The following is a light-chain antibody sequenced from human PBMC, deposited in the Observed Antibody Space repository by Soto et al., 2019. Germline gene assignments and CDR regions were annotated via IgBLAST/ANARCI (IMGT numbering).Light chain of an antibody. J-gene: IGKJ2*01. V-gene: IGKV1-16*02. CDR3: QQDESYPYT. CDR1: QGISTS. CDR2: GAS. Sequence: DIQMTQSPSSLSASVGDRVTITCRASQGISTSLAWFQQKPGKAPVSLIYGASNLQSGVPSKFHGSGSGKHFTLSSSNLQPEDCATYFCQQDESYPYTFGEGTKREIK.